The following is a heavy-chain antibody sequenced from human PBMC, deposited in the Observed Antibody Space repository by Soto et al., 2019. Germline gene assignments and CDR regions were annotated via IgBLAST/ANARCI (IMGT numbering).Heavy chain of an antibody. D-gene: IGHD1-26*01. J-gene: IGHJ4*02. Sequence: GGSLRLSCAASGFTFSSYGMHWVRQAPGKGLEWVAVIWYDGSNKYYADSVKGRFTISRDNSKNTLYLQMNSLRAEDTAVYYCARGGDQWELLPLDYWGQGTLVTVSS. CDR2: IWYDGSNK. V-gene: IGHV3-33*01. CDR3: ARGGDQWELLPLDY. CDR1: GFTFSSYG.